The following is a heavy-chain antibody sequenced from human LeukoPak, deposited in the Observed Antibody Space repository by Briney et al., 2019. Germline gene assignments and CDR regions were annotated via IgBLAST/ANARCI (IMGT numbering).Heavy chain of an antibody. J-gene: IGHJ6*03. D-gene: IGHD3-22*01. Sequence: PSETLSLTCTVSGGSISSSSYYWGWIRQPPGKGLEWIGSIYYSGSTYYNPSLKSRVTISVDTSKNQFSLKLSSVTAADTAVYYCARSSEGRYYYDSSGFSYYYYYMDVWGKGTTVTISS. V-gene: IGHV4-39*01. CDR1: GGSISSSSYY. CDR3: ARSSEGRYYYDSSGFSYYYYYMDV. CDR2: IYYSGST.